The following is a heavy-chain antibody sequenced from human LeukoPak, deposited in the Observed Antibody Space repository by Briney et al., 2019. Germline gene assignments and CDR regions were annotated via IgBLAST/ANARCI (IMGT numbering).Heavy chain of an antibody. CDR2: ISGSGGST. Sequence: GGSLRPSCAASGFTFSSYAMSWVRQAPGKGLEWVSAISGSGGSTYYADSVKGRFTISRDNSKNTLYLQMNSLRAEDTAVYYCAKDPPPGLLDIPADAFDIWGQGTMVTVSS. CDR1: GFTFSSYA. D-gene: IGHD2-15*01. CDR3: AKDPPPGLLDIPADAFDI. V-gene: IGHV3-23*01. J-gene: IGHJ3*02.